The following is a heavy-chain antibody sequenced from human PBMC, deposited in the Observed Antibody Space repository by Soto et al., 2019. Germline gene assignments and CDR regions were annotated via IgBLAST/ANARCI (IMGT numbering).Heavy chain of an antibody. CDR1: GFTFSSYA. J-gene: IGHJ4*02. V-gene: IGHV3-23*01. CDR3: AKRGGYDSSGYYHDLYYFDY. D-gene: IGHD3-22*01. Sequence: GGYLRLSCAASGFTFSSYAMSWVRQAPGKGLEWVSAISGSGGSTYYADSVKGRFTISRDNSKNTLFLQMNSLRAEDTAVYYCAKRGGYDSSGYYHDLYYFDYWGQGTLVTVSS. CDR2: ISGSGGST.